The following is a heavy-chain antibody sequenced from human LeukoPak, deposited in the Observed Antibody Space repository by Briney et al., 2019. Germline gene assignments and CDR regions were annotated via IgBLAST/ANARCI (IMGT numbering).Heavy chain of an antibody. D-gene: IGHD6-13*01. Sequence: PGGSLRLSCAASGFTFSSYAMHWVRQAPGKGLEWVAVISYDGSSKYYADSVKGRFTISRDNSKNTLYLQMNSLRAEDTAVYYCARAAAAGYYFDYWGQGTLVTVSS. V-gene: IGHV3-30*04. CDR1: GFTFSSYA. J-gene: IGHJ4*02. CDR2: ISYDGSSK. CDR3: ARAAAAGYYFDY.